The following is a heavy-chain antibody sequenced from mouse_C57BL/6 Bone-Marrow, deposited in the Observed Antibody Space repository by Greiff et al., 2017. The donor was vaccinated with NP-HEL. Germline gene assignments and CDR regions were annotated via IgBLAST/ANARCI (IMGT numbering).Heavy chain of an antibody. CDR2: IRSKSSNYAT. CDR3: VRSLYYDYDEQYWSFGV. D-gene: IGHD2-4*01. V-gene: IGHV10-3*01. Sequence: EVQLVESGGGLVQPQGSLKLSCAASGFTFNTYAMHWVRQAPGKGLEWVARIRSKSSNYATYYADSVKDRFTISRDDSQSMLYLQMNNMKTEDTAMYYCVRSLYYDYDEQYWSFGVWGTGTTVTVSS. J-gene: IGHJ1*03. CDR1: GFTFNTYA.